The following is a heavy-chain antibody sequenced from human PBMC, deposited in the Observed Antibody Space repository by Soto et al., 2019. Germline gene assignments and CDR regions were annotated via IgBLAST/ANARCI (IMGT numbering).Heavy chain of an antibody. V-gene: IGHV3-23*01. D-gene: IGHD3-22*01. CDR2: ISGSGGST. CDR3: AKVADYYDSSGYSHGAFDI. Sequence: GGSLRFSCAASGFTFSSYAMTWFRQAPGKGLEWVSVISGSGGSTYYADSVKGRFTISRDNSKNTLYLQMNSLRAEDTAVYCCAKVADYYDSSGYSHGAFDIWGQGTMVTVSS. CDR1: GFTFSSYA. J-gene: IGHJ3*02.